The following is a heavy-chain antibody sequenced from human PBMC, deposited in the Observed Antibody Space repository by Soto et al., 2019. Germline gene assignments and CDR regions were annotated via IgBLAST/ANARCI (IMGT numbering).Heavy chain of an antibody. CDR3: ARMSPFGSPDY. CDR2: IYSGGST. V-gene: IGHV3-66*01. J-gene: IGHJ4*02. D-gene: IGHD3-10*01. Sequence: EVQLVESGGGLVQPGGSLRLSCAASGFTVSSNYMSWVRQAPGKGLEWVSVIYSGGSTYYADSVKGRFTISRDNSKNTLYLQMNSLRVEDTAVYYCARMSPFGSPDYWGQGTLVTVSS. CDR1: GFTVSSNY.